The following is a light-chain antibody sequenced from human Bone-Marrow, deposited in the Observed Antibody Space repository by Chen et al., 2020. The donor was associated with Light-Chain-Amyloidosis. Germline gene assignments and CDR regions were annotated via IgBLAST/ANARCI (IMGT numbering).Light chain of an antibody. CDR3: QSADSSGTYEVI. V-gene: IGLV3-25*03. CDR1: DLPTKY. CDR2: RDT. J-gene: IGLJ2*01. Sequence: SYALTQPPSVSVSPGQTARITCSGDDLPTKYAYWYQQKPGQAPVLVIHRDTERPSGISERFSGSSSGTTATLTISGVQAEDEADYQCQSADSSGTYEVIFGGGTKLTVL.